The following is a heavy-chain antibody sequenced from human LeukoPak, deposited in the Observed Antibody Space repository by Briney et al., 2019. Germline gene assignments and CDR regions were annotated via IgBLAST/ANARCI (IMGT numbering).Heavy chain of an antibody. CDR2: MNPNSGNT. D-gene: IGHD3-16*02. CDR1: GYTFTSYD. V-gene: IGHV1-8*01. Sequence: GASVKVSCKASGYTFTSYDINWVRQATGQGLEWMGRMNPNSGNTGYAQKFQGRVTMTRNTSISTAYMELSSLRSEDTAVYYCARGGVWGSYRRNWFDPWGQGTLVTVSS. CDR3: ARGGVWGSYRRNWFDP. J-gene: IGHJ5*02.